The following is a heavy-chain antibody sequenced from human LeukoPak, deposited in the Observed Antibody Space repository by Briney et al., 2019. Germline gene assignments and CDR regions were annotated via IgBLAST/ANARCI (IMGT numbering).Heavy chain of an antibody. V-gene: IGHV5-51*01. Sequence: GESLKISCKGSGYSFITYRIGWVRQMPGKGLEWMGIIYPGDSDTRYSPSFQGQVTISVDKSISTAYLRWSSLKASDTAMYYCARRTYYYGSGSYSNPLFDYWGQGTLVTVSS. J-gene: IGHJ4*02. CDR2: IYPGDSDT. D-gene: IGHD3-10*01. CDR3: ARRTYYYGSGSYSNPLFDY. CDR1: GYSFITYR.